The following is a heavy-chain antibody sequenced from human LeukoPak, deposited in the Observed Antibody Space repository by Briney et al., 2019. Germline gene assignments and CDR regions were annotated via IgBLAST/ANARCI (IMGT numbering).Heavy chain of an antibody. J-gene: IGHJ6*02. Sequence: GGSLRLSCAASGFTFSNYWMSWVRQAPGTGLEWVANINQDGSTTYYVDSVKGRFTISRDNAKNSLYLQMNSLRAEDSALYHCARSGGSGYYYYGMDVWGQGTTVTVSS. CDR3: ARSGGSGYYYYGMDV. CDR2: INQDGSTT. V-gene: IGHV3-7*03. D-gene: IGHD6-19*01. CDR1: GFTFSNYW.